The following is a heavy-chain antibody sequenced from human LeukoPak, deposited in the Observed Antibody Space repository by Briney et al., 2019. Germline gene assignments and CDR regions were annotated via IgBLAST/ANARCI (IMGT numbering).Heavy chain of an antibody. Sequence: SETLSLTCTVSGGSISSYYWSWIRQPAGKGLEWIGRIYTSGSTNYNPSLKSRVTMSVDTSKNQFSLKLSSVTVADTAVYYCARDRGEYYYYYYMDVWGKGTTVTISS. J-gene: IGHJ6*03. CDR3: ARDRGEYYYYYYMDV. CDR2: IYTSGST. V-gene: IGHV4-4*07. CDR1: GGSISSYY. D-gene: IGHD3-10*01.